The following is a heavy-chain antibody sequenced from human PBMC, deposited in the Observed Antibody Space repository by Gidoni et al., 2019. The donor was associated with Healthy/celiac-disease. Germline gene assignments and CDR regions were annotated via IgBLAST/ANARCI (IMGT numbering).Heavy chain of an antibody. V-gene: IGHV3-49*05. Sequence: EVPLVESGGGLVTPGRSLRLSCTASGCSFGDYALSWFRLAPGKGLEWVGFITSKAYGGTTEYAASVKGRFTTSRDDSKSIAHLQMNSLKTEDTAVYYCTTYIVVVPAALNLWFDPWGQGTLVTVSS. CDR2: ITSKAYGGTT. CDR3: TTYIVVVPAALNLWFDP. J-gene: IGHJ5*02. D-gene: IGHD2-2*01. CDR1: GCSFGDYA.